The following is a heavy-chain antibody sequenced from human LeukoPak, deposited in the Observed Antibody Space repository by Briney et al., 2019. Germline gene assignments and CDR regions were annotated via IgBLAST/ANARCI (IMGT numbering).Heavy chain of an antibody. V-gene: IGHV3-30*18. J-gene: IGHJ1*01. D-gene: IGHD1-14*01. Sequence: GGSLRLSCAAFGFTFSSYGMHWVRQAPGKGLEWVAVISYDGSNKYYADSVKGRFTISRDNSKNTLYLQMNSLRAEDTAVYYCAKGPELWYFQHWGQGTLVTVSS. CDR2: ISYDGSNK. CDR1: GFTFSSYG. CDR3: AKGPELWYFQH.